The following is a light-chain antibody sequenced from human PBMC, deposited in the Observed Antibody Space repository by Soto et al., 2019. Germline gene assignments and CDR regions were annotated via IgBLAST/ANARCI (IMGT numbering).Light chain of an antibody. CDR2: AAS. CDR1: QSISSY. Sequence: DIQMTQSPSSLSASVGDRVTITCRASQSISSYLYWYQQKPGKAPKVLIYAASSLQSWGPSRFSGSGSGTDFTLTISSLQPEDFATYYYQQSYSTPLTFGGGTKVEIK. J-gene: IGKJ4*02. CDR3: QQSYSTPLT. V-gene: IGKV1-39*01.